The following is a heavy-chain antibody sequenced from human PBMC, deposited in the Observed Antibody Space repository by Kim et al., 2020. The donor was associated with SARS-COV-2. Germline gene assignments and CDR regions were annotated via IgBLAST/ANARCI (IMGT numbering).Heavy chain of an antibody. V-gene: IGHV1-58*01. CDR2: IVVGSGNT. CDR3: AVLRPELGDSSGYPLEYFDY. J-gene: IGHJ4*02. Sequence: SVKVSCKASGFTFTSSAVQWVRQARGQRLEWIGWIVVGSGNTNYAQKFQERVTITRDMSTSTAYMELSSLRSEDTAVYYCAVLRPELGDSSGYPLEYFDYWGQGTLVTVSS. CDR1: GFTFTSSA. D-gene: IGHD3-22*01.